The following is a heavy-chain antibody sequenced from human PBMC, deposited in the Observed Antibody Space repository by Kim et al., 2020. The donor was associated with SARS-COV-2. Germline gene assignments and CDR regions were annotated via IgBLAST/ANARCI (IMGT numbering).Heavy chain of an antibody. CDR1: GLSFSTSW. V-gene: IGHV3-7*01. D-gene: IGHD2-21*01. CDR3: ARYSIGSRSFDY. Sequence: GGSLRLSCAASGLSFSTSWMGWVRQAPGKGLEWAASIREDGSAQFYLDSVKGRFTTSRDNAQNSVSPQMNTLRAEDTAVYYCARYSIGSRSFDYWGQG. J-gene: IGHJ4*02. CDR2: IREDGSAQ.